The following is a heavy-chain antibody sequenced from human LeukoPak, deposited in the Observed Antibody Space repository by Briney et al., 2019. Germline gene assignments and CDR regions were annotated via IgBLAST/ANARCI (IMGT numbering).Heavy chain of an antibody. CDR1: GFTFSSYS. D-gene: IGHD1-26*01. CDR3: ASSGSYRFDY. V-gene: IGHV3-48*02. CDR2: ITASGTAM. J-gene: IGHJ4*02. Sequence: GGSPRLSCAASGFTFSSYSMNWVRQAPGKGLEWVSHITASGTAMFYADSVKGRFTISRDNAKNSLYLQMNSLRDEDTAVYYCASSGSYRFDYWGQGTLVTVSS.